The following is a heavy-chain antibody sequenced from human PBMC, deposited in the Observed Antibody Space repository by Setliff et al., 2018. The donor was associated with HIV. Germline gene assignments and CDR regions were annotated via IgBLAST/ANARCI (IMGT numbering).Heavy chain of an antibody. D-gene: IGHD6-13*01. CDR2: IRPADSDT. J-gene: IGHJ5*01. CDR3: ARVFSAGWFDS. Sequence: PGESLKISCKTSGYNFTTNWVGWVRQMPGKGLEWMGIIRPADSDTRVNSSFQGHVTISADKSISTTYLQWSSLRASDTAMYYCARVFSAGWFDSWGQGTLVTVSS. V-gene: IGHV5-51*01. CDR1: GYNFTTNW.